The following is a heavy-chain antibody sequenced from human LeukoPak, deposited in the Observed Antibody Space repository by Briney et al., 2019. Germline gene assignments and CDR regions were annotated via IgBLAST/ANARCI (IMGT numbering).Heavy chain of an antibody. CDR2: IKSKTDGGTT. V-gene: IGHV3-15*01. Sequence: PGGSLRLSCAASGSTFSNAWMSWVRQAPGKGLEWVGRIKSKTDGGTTDYAAPVKGRFTISRDDSKNTLYLQMNSLRAEDTAVYYCAKVKYPERVGFDYWGQGTLVTVSS. CDR3: AKVKYPERVGFDY. CDR1: GSTFSNAW. D-gene: IGHD2-15*01. J-gene: IGHJ4*02.